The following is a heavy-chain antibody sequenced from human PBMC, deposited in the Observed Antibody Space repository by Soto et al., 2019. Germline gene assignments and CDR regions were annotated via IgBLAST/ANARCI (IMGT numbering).Heavy chain of an antibody. CDR2: INHSGST. D-gene: IGHD1-7*01. V-gene: IGHV4-34*01. J-gene: IGHJ6*01. Sequence: SETLSLTCAVYGGSFSGYYWSWIRQPPGKGLEWIGEINHSGSTNYNPSLKSRVTISVDTSKNQFSLKLSSVTAADTAVYYCARAGWNYGYGGYLSYYYGMDVWGQGTKVTVSS. CDR3: ARAGWNYGYGGYLSYYYGMDV. CDR1: GGSFSGYY.